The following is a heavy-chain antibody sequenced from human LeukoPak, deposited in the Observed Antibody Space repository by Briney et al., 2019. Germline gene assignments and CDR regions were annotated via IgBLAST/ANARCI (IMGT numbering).Heavy chain of an antibody. CDR1: GFTFSNYG. CDR3: AQDQVTSCFV. J-gene: IGHJ4*02. CDR2: IRYDGSNK. D-gene: IGHD2-2*01. Sequence: GGPLRLSCAASGFTFSNYGMHWVRQPPGKGLEWVAFIRYDGSNKYYADSVKGRFTISRDNSKNTLYLQMNTLRPEDTAMYYCAQDQVTSCFVWGQGTLVTVSS. V-gene: IGHV3-30*02.